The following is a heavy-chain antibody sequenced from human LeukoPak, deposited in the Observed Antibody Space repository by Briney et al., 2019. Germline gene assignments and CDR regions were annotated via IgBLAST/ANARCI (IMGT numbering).Heavy chain of an antibody. CDR3: ARDPILAY. J-gene: IGHJ4*02. Sequence: SETLSLTCTVSGGSISSYYWSWSRQPPGKGLEWIGYIYYSGSTNYNPSLKSRVTISVDTSKNQFSLKLSSVTAADTAVYYCARDPILAYWGQGTLVTVSS. CDR2: IYYSGST. V-gene: IGHV4-59*01. D-gene: IGHD3-3*01. CDR1: GGSISSYY.